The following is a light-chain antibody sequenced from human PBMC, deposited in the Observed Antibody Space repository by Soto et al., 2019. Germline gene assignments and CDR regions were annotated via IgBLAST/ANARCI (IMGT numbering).Light chain of an antibody. CDR1: QGVSNH. CDR2: GAS. V-gene: IGKV3D-11*01. J-gene: IGKJ1*01. Sequence: EIVLTQSPATLSSSPGDRVTISFRASQGVSNHLAWYQQKPGQAPRLLIYGASNRDTGIPARFSGSGSGTDFTLTISSLEPEDFAVYYCQQRSNWPRTFGQGTKVDIK. CDR3: QQRSNWPRT.